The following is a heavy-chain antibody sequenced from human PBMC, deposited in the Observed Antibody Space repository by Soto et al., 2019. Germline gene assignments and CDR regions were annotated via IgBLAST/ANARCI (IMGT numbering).Heavy chain of an antibody. CDR2: IDPSDSYT. V-gene: IGHV5-10-1*01. Sequence: EVQLVQSGAEVKKPGESLRISCKGSGYSFTTYWINWVRQMPGKGLEWMGRIDPSDSYTNYSPSFQGHVTFSADKSPSTAYVQWNSLKASDTAIYYCASLSVYHNSASYFLPIWGQGTLVSFSS. J-gene: IGHJ4*02. CDR1: GYSFTTYW. CDR3: ASLSVYHNSASYFLPI. D-gene: IGHD3-10*01.